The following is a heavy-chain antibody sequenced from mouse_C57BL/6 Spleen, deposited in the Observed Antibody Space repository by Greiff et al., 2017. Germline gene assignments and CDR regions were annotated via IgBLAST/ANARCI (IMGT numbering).Heavy chain of an antibody. J-gene: IGHJ4*01. Sequence: EVQLQQSGPGLVKPSQSLSLTCSVTGYSITSGYYWTWIRQFPGNKLEWMGYISYDGSNNYNPSLKNRISITRDTSKNQFFLKLNSVTTEDTATYYCASGPGSDAMDYWGQGTSVTVSS. CDR1: GYSITSGYY. V-gene: IGHV3-6*01. CDR2: ISYDGSN. D-gene: IGHD1-1*01. CDR3: ASGPGSDAMDY.